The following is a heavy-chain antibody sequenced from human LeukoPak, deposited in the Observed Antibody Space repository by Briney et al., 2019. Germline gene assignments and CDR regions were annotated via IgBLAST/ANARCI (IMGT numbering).Heavy chain of an antibody. J-gene: IGHJ4*02. CDR2: IYTSGST. D-gene: IGHD3-10*01. CDR1: GGSISSGSYY. Sequence: PSETLSLTCTVSGGSISSGSYYWSWIRQPAGKGLEWIGRIYTSGSTNYNPSLKSRVTISVDTSKNQFSLKLSSVTAADTAVYYCARAEYYYGSGSYYTNFDYWGQGTLVTVSS. CDR3: ARAEYYYGSGSYYTNFDY. V-gene: IGHV4-61*02.